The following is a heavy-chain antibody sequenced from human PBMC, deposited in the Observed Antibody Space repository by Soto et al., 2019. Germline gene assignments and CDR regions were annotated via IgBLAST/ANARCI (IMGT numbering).Heavy chain of an antibody. CDR2: IYYSGST. V-gene: IGHV4-61*01. CDR1: GGSVSSGSYY. Sequence: SETLSLTCTVSGGSVSSGSYYWSWIRQPPGKGLGWIGYIYYSGSTNYNPSHKSRVTISVDTSKNQFSLKLSSVTAADTAVYYCARTKYGGNSDYYYYYGMDVWGQGTTVTVSS. CDR3: ARTKYGGNSDYYYYYGMDV. J-gene: IGHJ6*02. D-gene: IGHD2-21*02.